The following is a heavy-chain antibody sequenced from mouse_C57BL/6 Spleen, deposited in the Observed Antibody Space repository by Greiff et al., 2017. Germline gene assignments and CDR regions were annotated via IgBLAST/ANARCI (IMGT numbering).Heavy chain of an antibody. CDR1: GYTFTSYW. CDR3: ARGTVGLYWYFDV. V-gene: IGHV1-53*01. D-gene: IGHD4-1*01. J-gene: IGHJ1*03. Sequence: QVQLQQSGTELVKPGASVKLSCKASGYTFTSYWMHWVKQRPGQGLEWIGNINPSNGGTNYNEKFKSKATLTVDKSSSTAYMQLSSLTSEDSAVYYCARGTVGLYWYFDVWGTGTTVTVSS. CDR2: INPSNGGT.